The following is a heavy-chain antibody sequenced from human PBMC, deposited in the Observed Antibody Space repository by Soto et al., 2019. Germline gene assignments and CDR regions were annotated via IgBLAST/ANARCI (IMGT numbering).Heavy chain of an antibody. CDR2: INPNSGGT. V-gene: IGHV1-2*02. CDR1: GYTFTIYY. Sequence: QVPLVQSGAEVKKPGASVKVSCKASGYTFTIYYMHWVRQAPGQGLEWMGWINPNSGGTMFPQKCQGRITMTWDTFNSTANMALTRMSSADTAVYYCARDLAKGGGSAGFDYWGQGTLVTVSS. J-gene: IGHJ4*02. D-gene: IGHD1-26*01. CDR3: ARDLAKGGGSAGFDY.